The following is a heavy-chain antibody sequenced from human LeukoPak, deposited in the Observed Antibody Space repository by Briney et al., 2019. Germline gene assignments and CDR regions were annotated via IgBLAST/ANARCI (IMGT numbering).Heavy chain of an antibody. CDR3: AREEYGFDP. V-gene: IGHV1-2*02. J-gene: IGHJ5*02. CDR2: IDPKSGGT. Sequence: ASVKVSCKASGYTFTGYYMHWVRQAPGQGLEWMGWIDPKSGGTNYAQKFQGKVTMTRDTSIHTAYMELSRLRSDDTAVYYCAREEYGFDPWGQGTLVTVSS. CDR1: GYTFTGYY. D-gene: IGHD2-2*01.